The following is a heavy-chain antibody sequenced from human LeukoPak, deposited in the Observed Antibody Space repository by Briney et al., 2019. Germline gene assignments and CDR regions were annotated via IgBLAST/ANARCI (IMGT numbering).Heavy chain of an antibody. CDR3: AKEASIAAAVGPKPRSTYYFDY. CDR1: GFTFSSYG. CDR2: ISYDGSNK. D-gene: IGHD6-13*01. V-gene: IGHV3-30*18. J-gene: IGHJ4*02. Sequence: GGSLRLSCAASGFTFSSYGMHWVRQAPGKGLEWVAVISYDGSNKYYADSVKGRFTISRDNSKNTLYLQMNSLRAEDTAVYYCAKEASIAAAVGPKPRSTYYFDYWGQGTLVTVSS.